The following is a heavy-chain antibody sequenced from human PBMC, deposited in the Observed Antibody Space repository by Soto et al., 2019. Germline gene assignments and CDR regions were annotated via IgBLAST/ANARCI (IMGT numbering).Heavy chain of an antibody. CDR3: ARGDTAMATYYYYGMDV. V-gene: IGHV3-33*01. D-gene: IGHD5-18*01. J-gene: IGHJ6*02. CDR2: IWYDGSNK. CDR1: GFTFSSYG. Sequence: GGSLRLSCAASGFTFSSYGMHWVRQAPGKGLEWVAVIWYDGSNKYYADSVKGRFTISRDNSKNTLYLQMNSLRAEDTAVYYCARGDTAMATYYYYGMDVWGQGTTVTVSS.